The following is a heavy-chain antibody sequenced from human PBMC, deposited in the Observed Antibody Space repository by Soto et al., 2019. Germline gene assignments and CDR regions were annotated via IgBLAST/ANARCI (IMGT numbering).Heavy chain of an antibody. V-gene: IGHV4-30-2*01. J-gene: IGHJ5*02. CDR3: ARDRSLFNDGSSWPESHWFDP. D-gene: IGHD6-13*01. CDR2: IYHSGST. Sequence: QLQLQESGSGLVKPSQTLSLTCAVSGGSISSGGYSWSWIRQPPGKGLEWIGYIYHSGSTYYNPSLKSRVTISVDRSKNQFSLKLSSVTAADTAVYYCARDRSLFNDGSSWPESHWFDPWGQGTLVTVSS. CDR1: GGSISSGGYS.